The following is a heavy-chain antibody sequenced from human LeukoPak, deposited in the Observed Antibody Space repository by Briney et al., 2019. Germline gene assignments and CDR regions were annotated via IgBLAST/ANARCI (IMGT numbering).Heavy chain of an antibody. J-gene: IGHJ4*02. D-gene: IGHD6-13*01. CDR2: IYYSGST. CDR1: GGSISSYY. V-gene: IGHV4-59*01. Sequence: PSETLSLTCTVSGGSISSYYWSWIRQPPGKGLEWIGYIYYSGSTNYNPSLKSRVTISVDTSKNQFSLKLSSVTAADTAVYYCARQRSSSSCDYWGQGTLVTVSS. CDR3: ARQRSSSSCDY.